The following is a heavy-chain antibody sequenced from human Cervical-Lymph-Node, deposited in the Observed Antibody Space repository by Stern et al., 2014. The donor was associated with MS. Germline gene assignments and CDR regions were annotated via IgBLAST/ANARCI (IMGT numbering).Heavy chain of an antibody. CDR3: ARAGDGVDY. CDR2: IKGDGSTT. D-gene: IGHD5-24*01. Sequence: VQLVQYGGGLVQPGGSLRLSCAASGLTFSSSWMDWVRQAPGKGLVWVSRIKGDGSTTTYADAVKGRFTISRDNTRDTLYLQMNSLRVEDTAVYYCARAGDGVDYWGQGTLVTVSS. J-gene: IGHJ4*02. V-gene: IGHV3-74*03. CDR1: GLTFSSSW.